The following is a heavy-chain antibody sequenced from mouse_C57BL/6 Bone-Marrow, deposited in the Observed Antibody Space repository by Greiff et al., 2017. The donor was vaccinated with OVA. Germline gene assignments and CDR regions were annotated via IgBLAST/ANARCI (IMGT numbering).Heavy chain of an antibody. CDR1: GYAFSSSW. D-gene: IGHD1-1*01. J-gene: IGHJ3*01. CDR2: IYPGDGDT. Sequence: VQLQESGPELVKPGASVKISCKASGYAFSSSWMNWVKQRPGKGLEWIGRIYPGDGDTNYNGKFKGKATLTADKSSSTAYMQLSNLTSEDSAVYFCARGDYYGSRFAYWGQGTLVTVSA. CDR3: ARGDYYGSRFAY. V-gene: IGHV1-82*01.